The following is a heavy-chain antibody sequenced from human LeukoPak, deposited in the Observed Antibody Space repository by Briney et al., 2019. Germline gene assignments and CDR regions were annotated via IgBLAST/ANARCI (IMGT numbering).Heavy chain of an antibody. V-gene: IGHV1-2*02. CDR2: SNPNSGGT. CDR3: ARASFTIFGVVILNDAFDI. D-gene: IGHD3-3*01. Sequence: ASVKVSCKASGYIFTGYYMHWVRQAPGQGLEWMGWSNPNSGGTNYAQKFQGRVTMTRDTSISTAYMELSRLRSDDTAVYYCARASFTIFGVVILNDAFDIWGQGTMVTVSS. CDR1: GYIFTGYY. J-gene: IGHJ3*02.